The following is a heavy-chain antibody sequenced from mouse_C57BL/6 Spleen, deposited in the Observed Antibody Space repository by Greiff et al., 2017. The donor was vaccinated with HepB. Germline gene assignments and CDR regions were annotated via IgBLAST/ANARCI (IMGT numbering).Heavy chain of an antibody. D-gene: IGHD2-4*01. Sequence: EVQRVESGGGLVQPGGSMKLSCVASGFTFSNYWMNWVRQSPEKGLEWVAQIRLKSDNYATHYAESVKGRFTISRDDSKSSVYLQMNNLRAEDTGIYYCTGRYDYDALYYAMDYWGQGTSVTVSS. CDR3: TGRYDYDALYYAMDY. J-gene: IGHJ4*01. V-gene: IGHV6-3*01. CDR1: GFTFSNYW. CDR2: IRLKSDNYAT.